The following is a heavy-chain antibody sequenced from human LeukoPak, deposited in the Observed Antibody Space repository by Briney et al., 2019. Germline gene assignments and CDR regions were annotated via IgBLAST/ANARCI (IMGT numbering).Heavy chain of an antibody. CDR2: IRGSGGGT. CDR1: GFTFSSYA. D-gene: IGHD6-19*01. V-gene: IGHV3-23*01. CDR3: ATNAGQWLVPFDY. J-gene: IGHJ4*02. Sequence: GGSLRLSCAASGFTFSSYAMTWVRQAPGKGLEWVSAIRGSGGGTYCADSVKGRFTISRDNSKNTLYLQMNSLRVDDTAVHYCATNAGQWLVPFDYWGQGTLVTVSS.